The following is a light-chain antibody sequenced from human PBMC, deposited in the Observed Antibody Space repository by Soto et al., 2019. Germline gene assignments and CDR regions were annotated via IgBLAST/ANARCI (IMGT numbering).Light chain of an antibody. J-gene: IGLJ3*02. CDR3: APWDDSLNGPV. CDR2: ATN. V-gene: IGLV1-44*01. Sequence: QSVLTQPPSASGTPGQRVTISCSGSSSNIGSNTVNWYQQLPGTAPKLLIYATNQRPSGVPDRFSGSKSGTSASLAISGLQSEDEADYYCAPWDDSLNGPVFGGGTKLTVL. CDR1: SSNIGSNT.